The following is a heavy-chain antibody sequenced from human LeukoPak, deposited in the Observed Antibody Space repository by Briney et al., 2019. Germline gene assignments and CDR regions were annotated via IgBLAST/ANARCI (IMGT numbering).Heavy chain of an antibody. CDR2: IYYSGST. CDR3: ARQTGYYDILTGYYNGDAFDI. CDR1: GGSISSSSYY. Sequence: SSETLSLTCTVSGGSISSSSYYWGWIRQPPGKGLEWIGSIYYSGSTYHNPSLKSRVTISVDTSKNQFSLKLSSVTAADTAVYYCARQTGYYDILTGYYNGDAFDIWGQGTMVTVSS. V-gene: IGHV4-39*01. J-gene: IGHJ3*02. D-gene: IGHD3-9*01.